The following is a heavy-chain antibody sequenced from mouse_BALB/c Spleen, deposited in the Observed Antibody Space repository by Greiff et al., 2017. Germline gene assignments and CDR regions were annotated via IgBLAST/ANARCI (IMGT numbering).Heavy chain of an antibody. V-gene: IGHV1S29*02. CDR3: ARRDYDYFDY. J-gene: IGHJ2*01. CDR1: GYTFTDYN. CDR2: IYPYNGGT. D-gene: IGHD2-4*01. Sequence: EVQLVESGPELVKPGASVKISCKASGYTFTDYNMHWVKQSHGKSLEWIGYIYPYNGGTGYNQKFKSKATLTVDNSSSTAYMELRSLTSEDSAVYYCARRDYDYFDYRGQGTTLTVSS.